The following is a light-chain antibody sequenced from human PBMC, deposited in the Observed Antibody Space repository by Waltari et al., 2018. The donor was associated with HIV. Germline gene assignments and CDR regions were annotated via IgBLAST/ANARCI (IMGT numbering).Light chain of an antibody. CDR3: QSTDRSGSYII. CDR2: KDS. J-gene: IGLJ2*01. V-gene: IGLV3-25*03. Sequence: SYELTQPPSLSESPGQTARITCSGEALSMKYGYWYQQKQGQAPVLVIYKDSERSSGIPEGFSGSSSGTTVTLTISGAHAEDEAAYFCQSTDRSGSYIIFGGGTKLTVL. CDR1: ALSMKY.